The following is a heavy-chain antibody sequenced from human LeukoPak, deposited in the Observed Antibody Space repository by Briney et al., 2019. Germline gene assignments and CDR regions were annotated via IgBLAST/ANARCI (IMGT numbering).Heavy chain of an antibody. V-gene: IGHV1-69*04. CDR2: IIPILGIA. D-gene: IGHD4/OR15-4a*01. J-gene: IGHJ4*02. CDR1: GGTFSSYA. CDR3: ASGGAPTLDY. Sequence: GSSVKVSCKASGGTFSSYAISWVRQAPGQGLEWMGRIIPILGIANYAQKFQGRVTITADKSTSTAYMELSSLRSEDRAVYYCASGGAPTLDYWGQGTLVTVSS.